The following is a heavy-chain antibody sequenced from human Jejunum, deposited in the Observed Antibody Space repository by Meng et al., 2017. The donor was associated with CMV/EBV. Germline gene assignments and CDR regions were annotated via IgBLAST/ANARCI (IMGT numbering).Heavy chain of an antibody. CDR2: IGIVGDT. CDR3: ARDSQAGGFDP. V-gene: IGHV3-13*01. J-gene: IGHJ5*02. Sequence: RYCAVCGFTCSSSDMHWVRQGTGKGLEWVSGIGIVGDTYYSGSVKGRFTISRENAKNSLYLQMNSLRAGDTAVYYCARDSQAGGFDPWGQGTLVTVSS. CDR1: GFTCSSSD.